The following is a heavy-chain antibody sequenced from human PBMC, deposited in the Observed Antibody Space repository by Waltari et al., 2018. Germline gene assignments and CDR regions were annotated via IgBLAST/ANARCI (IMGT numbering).Heavy chain of an antibody. Sequence: QVQLVQSGAEVKKPGSSVKVSCKASGGTFSSSAISWVRHAPGQGLEWMGGIITILGIANYAQKFQGRVTITADESTSTAYMELSSLRSEDTAVYYCARRPVYGDYSWFDPWGQGTLVTVSS. CDR1: GGTFSSSA. D-gene: IGHD4-17*01. CDR3: ARRPVYGDYSWFDP. CDR2: IITILGIA. V-gene: IGHV1-69*04. J-gene: IGHJ5*02.